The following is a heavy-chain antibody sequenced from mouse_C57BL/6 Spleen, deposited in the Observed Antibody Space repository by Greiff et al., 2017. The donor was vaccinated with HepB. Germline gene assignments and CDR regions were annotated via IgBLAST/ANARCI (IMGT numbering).Heavy chain of an antibody. CDR2: ISSGSSTI. Sequence: EVQLVESGGGLVKPGGSLKLSCAASGFTFSDYGMHWVRQTPEKGLEWVAYISSGSSTIYYADTVKGRFTISRDNAKNTLFLQMTSLRSEDTAMYYCARLGTGVYYLDYWGQGTTLTVSS. J-gene: IGHJ2*01. CDR3: ARLGTGVYYLDY. V-gene: IGHV5-17*01. CDR1: GFTFSDYG. D-gene: IGHD4-1*01.